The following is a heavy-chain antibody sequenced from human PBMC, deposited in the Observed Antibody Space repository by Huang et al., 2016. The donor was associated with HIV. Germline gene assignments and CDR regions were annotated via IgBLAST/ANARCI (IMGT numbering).Heavy chain of an antibody. V-gene: IGHV4-39*01. CDR1: GGSLRSSDYH. D-gene: IGHD3-10*01. CDR2: SCYKGST. CDR3: ARHREGPVAYYSGWGSHLNYMDV. Sequence: QLLLQESGPGLVKPSEALALPCAVSGGSLRSSDYHWGWIRQPPGKGLEWIGSSCYKGSTQYRPSLKSRVTIAVDTSKNLFFLNLTSMTATDTAVYYCARHREGPVAYYSGWGSHLNYMDVWGRGRTVVVSS. J-gene: IGHJ6*03.